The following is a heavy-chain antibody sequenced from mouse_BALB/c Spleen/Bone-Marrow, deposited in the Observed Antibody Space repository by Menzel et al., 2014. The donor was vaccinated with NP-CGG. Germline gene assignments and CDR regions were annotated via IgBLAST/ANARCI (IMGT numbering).Heavy chain of an antibody. V-gene: IGHV5-9-2*01. CDR1: GFTFSNYG. D-gene: IGHD2-4*01. Sequence: EVKVEESGGGLVKSGGFLKLSCAASGFTFSNYGMSWVRQTPEKRLEWVATISGGGSYTFYSDSVKGRFTISRDNAKNNLYLQLSSLRSEDTALYYCARHAYYDQTEVSFVYWGQGTLVTVSA. CDR3: ARHAYYDQTEVSFVY. CDR2: ISGGGSYT. J-gene: IGHJ3*01.